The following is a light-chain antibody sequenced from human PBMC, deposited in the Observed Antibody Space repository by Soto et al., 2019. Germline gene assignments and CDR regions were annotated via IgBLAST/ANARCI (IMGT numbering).Light chain of an antibody. J-gene: IGKJ1*01. Sequence: EILLTQSPGTLSLSPGERATLSCRASESVPLHYLAGYQQKTGRPPRVLIYGSCRRATGIPIRFSGSGSETDFTLTITRLEPEDFAVYYCQQYSNSRTFGQGTKVDIK. CDR1: ESVPLHY. CDR2: GSC. V-gene: IGKV3-20*01. CDR3: QQYSNSRT.